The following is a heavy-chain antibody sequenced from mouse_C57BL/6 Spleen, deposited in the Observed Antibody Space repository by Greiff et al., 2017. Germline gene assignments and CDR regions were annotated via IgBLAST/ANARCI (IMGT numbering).Heavy chain of an antibody. CDR2: ISSGGDYI. CDR3: TRDKHGDYGSSFAWFAY. V-gene: IGHV5-9-1*02. Sequence: EVKLVESGEGLVKPGGSLKLSCAASGFTFSSYAMSWVRQTPEKRLEWVAYISSGGDYIYYADPVKGRFTISRAKARNTLYMQMSSLKSEDTAMYYCTRDKHGDYGSSFAWFAYWGQGTLVTVSA. CDR1: GFTFSSYA. D-gene: IGHD1-1*01. J-gene: IGHJ3*01.